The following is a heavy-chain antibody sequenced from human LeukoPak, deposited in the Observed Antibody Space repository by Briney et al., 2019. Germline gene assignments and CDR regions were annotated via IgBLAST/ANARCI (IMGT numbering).Heavy chain of an antibody. CDR1: GFTFSSYG. D-gene: IGHD1-26*01. V-gene: IGHV3-30*02. CDR3: ARAQSGSSNDAFDI. J-gene: IGHJ3*02. Sequence: PGGSLRLSCAASGFTFSSYGMYWVRQAPGKGLEWVAFTRYDGSNKYYADSVKGRFTISRDNSKNTLYLKMNSLRAEDTAVYYCARAQSGSSNDAFDIWGQGTMVTVSS. CDR2: TRYDGSNK.